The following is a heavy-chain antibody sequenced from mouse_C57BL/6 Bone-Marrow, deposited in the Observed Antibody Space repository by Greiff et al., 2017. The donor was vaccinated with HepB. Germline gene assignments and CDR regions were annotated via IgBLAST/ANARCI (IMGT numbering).Heavy chain of an antibody. CDR1: GYSITSGYS. CDR3: ARDGYYFDY. J-gene: IGHJ2*01. CDR2: ISYDGSN. Sequence: EVKLVESGPGLVKPSQSLSLTCSVTGYSITSGYSWNWIRQFPGNKLEWMGYISYDGSNNSNPSLKNRISITRDTAKNQFFLKLNSVTTEDTATYYCARDGYYFDYWGQGTTLTVSS. V-gene: IGHV3-6*01. D-gene: IGHD2-2*01.